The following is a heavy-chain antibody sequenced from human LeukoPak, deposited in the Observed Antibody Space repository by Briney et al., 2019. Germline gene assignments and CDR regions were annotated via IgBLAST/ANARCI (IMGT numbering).Heavy chain of an antibody. CDR2: IYHTGST. Sequence: PSQTLSLPCAVSGGSISSGGYSWSWIRQPPGKGLEWIGYIYHTGSTYYNPSLKSRVTISVDRSKNQFSLKLSSVTAADTAVYYCARTYYGSGTYYPDAFDVWGQGTMVTVSS. J-gene: IGHJ3*01. V-gene: IGHV4-30-2*01. D-gene: IGHD3-10*01. CDR3: ARTYYGSGTYYPDAFDV. CDR1: GGSISSGGYS.